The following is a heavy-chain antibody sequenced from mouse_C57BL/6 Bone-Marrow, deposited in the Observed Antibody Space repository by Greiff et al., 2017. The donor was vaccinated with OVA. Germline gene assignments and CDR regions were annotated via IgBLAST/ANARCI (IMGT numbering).Heavy chain of an antibody. D-gene: IGHD1-1*01. Sequence: EVKLMESGGGLVQPGGSLKLSCAASGIDFSRYWMSWVRRAPGKGLEWIGEINPDSSTINYAPSLKAKFIISRDNAKKTLYLQMSNVRSEDTALYYSARPADYDSSYVADWGQGTLVTVSA. CDR2: INPDSSTI. J-gene: IGHJ3*01. CDR1: GIDFSRYW. CDR3: ARPADYDSSYVAD. V-gene: IGHV4-1*01.